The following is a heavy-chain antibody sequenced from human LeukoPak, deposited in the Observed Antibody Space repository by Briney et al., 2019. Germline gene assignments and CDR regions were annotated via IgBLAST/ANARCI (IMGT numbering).Heavy chain of an antibody. V-gene: IGHV3-23*01. CDR3: AKERCSSTICSDDY. Sequence: GGSLRLSCAASGFTFGSYAMSWVRQAPGKGLEWVSTISGSGDSTYYADSVKGRFTISRDNSKNTLYLQMNSLSAADTAVYYCAKERCSSTICSDDYWGQGTLVTVSS. CDR1: GFTFGSYA. CDR2: ISGSGDST. J-gene: IGHJ4*02. D-gene: IGHD2-2*01.